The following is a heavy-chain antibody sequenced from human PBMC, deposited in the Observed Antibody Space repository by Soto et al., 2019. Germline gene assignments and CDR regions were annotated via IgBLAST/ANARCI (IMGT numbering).Heavy chain of an antibody. Sequence: GGSLRLSCAASGFTFSSYAMNWVRQAPGKGLEWVSAMSGTGGSTYYADSVKGRFTISRDNFKNTLYLQMNSLRVEDTAVFYCAKAGFSSGWSPSYFDYWGQGTLVTVSS. CDR2: MSGTGGST. V-gene: IGHV3-23*01. D-gene: IGHD6-19*01. CDR3: AKAGFSSGWSPSYFDY. J-gene: IGHJ4*02. CDR1: GFTFSSYA.